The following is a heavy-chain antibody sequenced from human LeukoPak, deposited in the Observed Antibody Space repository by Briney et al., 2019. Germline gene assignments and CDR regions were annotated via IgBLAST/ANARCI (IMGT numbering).Heavy chain of an antibody. V-gene: IGHV1-69*01. D-gene: IGHD5-12*01. CDR3: ARLSGSLEPHFDY. CDR2: IVPIFGTS. CDR1: GGTFSNYA. Sequence: SVKISCKASGGTFSNYAISWVRQAPGQGLEWMGGIVPIFGTSNYAQKFQGRVTITADESTNTAYMELSSLRSEDTAVYYCARLSGSLEPHFDYWGQGTLVTVSS. J-gene: IGHJ4*02.